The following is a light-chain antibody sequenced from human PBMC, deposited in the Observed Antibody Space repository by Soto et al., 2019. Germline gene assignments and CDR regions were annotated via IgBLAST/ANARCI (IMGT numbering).Light chain of an antibody. CDR1: QSISSC. J-gene: IGKJ5*01. CDR3: QQCKSYPIT. V-gene: IGKV1-5*03. CDR2: KAS. Sequence: DIQMTQSPSTLSASLGDRVTITCRASQSISSCLAWYQQKPGKAPNLLIYKASSLESGVPSRFSGSGSGTEFTHTISSLQPDDFATYYCQQCKSYPITFGQGTRLEIK.